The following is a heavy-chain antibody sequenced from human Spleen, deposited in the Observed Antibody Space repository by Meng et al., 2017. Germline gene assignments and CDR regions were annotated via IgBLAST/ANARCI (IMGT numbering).Heavy chain of an antibody. J-gene: IGHJ4*02. CDR1: GGSFSDYY. D-gene: IGHD4-11*01. Sequence: QVQLKQWGAGLLKPPETLSLTFFVSGGSFSDYYWSWIRQPPGKGLEWIGEINHSGSTNYNPSLESRATISVDTSQNNLSLKLSSVTAADSAVYYCARGPTTMAHDFDYWGQGTLVTVSS. CDR2: INHSGST. V-gene: IGHV4-34*01. CDR3: ARGPTTMAHDFDY.